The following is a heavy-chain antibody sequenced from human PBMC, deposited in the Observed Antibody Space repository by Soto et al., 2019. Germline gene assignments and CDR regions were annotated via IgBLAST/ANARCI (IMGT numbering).Heavy chain of an antibody. CDR2: ISAYNGNT. D-gene: IGHD2-15*01. CDR1: GYTFTSYG. Sequence: ASVKVSCKASGYTFTSYGISWVRQAPGQGLEWMGWISAYNGNTNYAQKLQGRVTMTTDTSTSTAYMELRSLRSDDTAVYYCARAREWSGGSCYSAWFDPWGQGTLVTVAS. J-gene: IGHJ5*02. CDR3: ARAREWSGGSCYSAWFDP. V-gene: IGHV1-18*01.